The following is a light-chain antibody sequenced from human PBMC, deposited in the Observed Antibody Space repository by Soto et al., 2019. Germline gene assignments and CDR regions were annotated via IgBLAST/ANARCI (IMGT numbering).Light chain of an antibody. CDR3: QQTSRFPLT. Sequence: DIQMTQSPASVSASVGDRVTITCRASQGISSWLAWYQQTPGKAPRLLIFAASSLQTGVPSRFSGSGSGTDFTLTISRLQPEDFATYFCQQTSRFPLTLGGGTKVDSK. CDR1: QGISSW. V-gene: IGKV1-12*01. J-gene: IGKJ4*01. CDR2: AAS.